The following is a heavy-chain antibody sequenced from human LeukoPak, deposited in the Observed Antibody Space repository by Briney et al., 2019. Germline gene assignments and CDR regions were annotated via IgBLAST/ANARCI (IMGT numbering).Heavy chain of an antibody. V-gene: IGHV4-38-2*01. CDR3: VLRRLLYYYYMDV. CDR1: GYSISSGYY. D-gene: IGHD3-22*01. Sequence: PSETLSLTCAVSGYSISSGYYWGWIRQPPGKGLEWIGSIYHSGSTYYNPSLKSRVTISVDTSKNQFSLKLSSVTAADTAVYYCVLRRLLYYYYMDVWGKGTTVTVSS. CDR2: IYHSGST. J-gene: IGHJ6*03.